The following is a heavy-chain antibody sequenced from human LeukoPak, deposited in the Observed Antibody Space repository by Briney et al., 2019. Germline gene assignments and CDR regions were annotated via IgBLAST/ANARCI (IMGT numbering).Heavy chain of an antibody. CDR3: ASLPVKYYYDSSGPPDY. CDR1: GFTFSRYW. Sequence: PGGSLRLSCAASGFTFSRYWMSWVRQAPGKGLEWVANIKQDGSEKDYVDSVKGRFTISRDNAKNSLYLQMNSLRAEDTAVYYCASLPVKYYYDSSGPPDYWGQGTLVTVSS. V-gene: IGHV3-7*01. CDR2: IKQDGSEK. D-gene: IGHD3-22*01. J-gene: IGHJ4*02.